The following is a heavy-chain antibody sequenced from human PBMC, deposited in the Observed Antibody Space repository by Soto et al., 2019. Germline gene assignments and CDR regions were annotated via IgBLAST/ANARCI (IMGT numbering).Heavy chain of an antibody. CDR2: IYYSGST. V-gene: IGHV4-31*03. CDR3: ARGDSGYYDSSGYYSY. CDR1: GGSISSGGYY. D-gene: IGHD3-22*01. J-gene: IGHJ4*02. Sequence: QVQLQESGPGLVKPSQTLSLTCTVSGGSISSGGYYWIWIRQPPGKGLERIGYIYYSGSTYYNPSLKSRVTISLDTSKNQFFLKLSSVTVADTAVYYCARGDSGYYDSSGYYSYWGQGTLVTVSS.